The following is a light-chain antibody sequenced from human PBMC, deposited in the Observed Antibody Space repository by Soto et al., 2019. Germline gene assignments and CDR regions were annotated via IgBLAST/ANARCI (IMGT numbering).Light chain of an antibody. CDR2: GAS. V-gene: IGKV3-15*01. CDR3: QQYNSWPLA. J-gene: IGKJ4*01. CDR1: QTVNSN. Sequence: EIVMTQSPATLSVSPGERATLSCRASQTVNSNLAWYQQKPGQTPRLLIYGASTRATGVPARFSGSGSETEFSLTISSLQSEDFAVYYCQQYNSWPLAFGGGTKVEIK.